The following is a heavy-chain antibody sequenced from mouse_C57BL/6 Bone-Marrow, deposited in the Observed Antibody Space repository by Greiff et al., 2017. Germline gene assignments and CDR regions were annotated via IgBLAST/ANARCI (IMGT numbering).Heavy chain of an antibody. J-gene: IGHJ3*01. CDR1: GYTFTDYY. V-gene: IGHV1-76*01. D-gene: IGHD2-4*01. CDR3: AKSGYDYPFAY. Sequence: QVQLQQSGAELVRPGASVKLSCKASGYTFTDYYINWVKQRPGQGLEWIARIDPGSGNTYYNEKFKGKATLTAEKSSSTAYMQLSSLTSEDSAVYFCAKSGYDYPFAYWGQGTLVTVSA. CDR2: IDPGSGNT.